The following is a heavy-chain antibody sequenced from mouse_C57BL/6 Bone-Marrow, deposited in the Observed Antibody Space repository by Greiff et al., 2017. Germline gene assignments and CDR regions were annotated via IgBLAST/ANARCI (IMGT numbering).Heavy chain of an antibody. J-gene: IGHJ3*01. CDR1: GYAFTNYL. V-gene: IGHV1-54*01. CDR2: INPGSGGT. Sequence: QVQLQQSGAELVRPGTSVKVSCKASGYAFTNYLIEWVKQRPGQGLEWIGVINPGSGGTNYNEKFKGKATLTADKSSSTAYMQLSSLTSEGSAVYFCARRGFRYWGQGTLVTVSA. CDR3: ARRGFRY.